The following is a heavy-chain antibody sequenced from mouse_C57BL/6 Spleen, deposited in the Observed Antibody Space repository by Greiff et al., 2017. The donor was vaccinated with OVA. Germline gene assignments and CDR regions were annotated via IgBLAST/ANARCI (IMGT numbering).Heavy chain of an antibody. D-gene: IGHD4-1*01. J-gene: IGHJ4*01. CDR3: TRANWDVDYAMDY. CDR1: GFTFSDAW. CDR2: IRNKANNHAT. V-gene: IGHV6-6*01. Sequence: EVMLVESGGGLVQPGGSMKLSCAASGFTFSDAWMDWVRQSPEKGLEWVAEIRNKANNHATYYAESVKGRFTISRDDSKSSVYLQMNSLRAEDTGIYYCTRANWDVDYAMDYWGQGTSVTVSS.